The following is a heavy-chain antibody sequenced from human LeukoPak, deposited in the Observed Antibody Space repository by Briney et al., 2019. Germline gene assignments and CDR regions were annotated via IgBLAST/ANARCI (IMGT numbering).Heavy chain of an antibody. Sequence: SVKVSCKASGGTFSSYTISWVRQAPGQGLEWMGRIIPILGIANYAQKFQGRVTITADKSTSTAYMELSSLRSEDTAVYYCARAPPARTVVNWYLDLWGRGTPVTVSS. CDR2: IIPILGIA. CDR3: ARAPPARTVVNWYLDL. V-gene: IGHV1-69*02. D-gene: IGHD4-23*01. J-gene: IGHJ2*01. CDR1: GGTFSSYT.